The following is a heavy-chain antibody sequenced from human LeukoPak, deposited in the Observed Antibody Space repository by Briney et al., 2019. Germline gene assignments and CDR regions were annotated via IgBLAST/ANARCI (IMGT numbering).Heavy chain of an antibody. Sequence: PSETLSPTCTVSGGSIGSHYWSWIRQTPGKGLESVGYMYYTGSTNYNPSLKSRVTISLDTSKNQFSLTLTSVTAADTAVYFCARVLPGGYSYGAADHWGQGTLVIVSS. V-gene: IGHV4-59*11. D-gene: IGHD5-18*01. CDR1: GGSIGSHY. CDR3: ARVLPGGYSYGAADH. J-gene: IGHJ4*02. CDR2: MYYTGST.